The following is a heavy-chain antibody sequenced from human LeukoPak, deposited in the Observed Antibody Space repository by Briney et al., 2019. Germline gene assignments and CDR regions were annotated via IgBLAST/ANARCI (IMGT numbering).Heavy chain of an antibody. V-gene: IGHV4-59*01. J-gene: IGHJ4*02. D-gene: IGHD3-16*02. CDR2: IYSSGNT. CDR1: GGFISSYY. Sequence: PSETLSLTCTVSGGFISSYYWNWIRQTPGKGLEWIGSIYSSGNTNYNPSLKSRVTISVDTSKNQFSLKLSSVTAADTAVYYCARSYDYVWGSYRYAYWGQGTLVTVSS. CDR3: ARSYDYVWGSYRYAY.